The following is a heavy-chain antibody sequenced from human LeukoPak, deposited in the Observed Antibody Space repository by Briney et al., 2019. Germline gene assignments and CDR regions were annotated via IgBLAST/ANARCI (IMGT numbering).Heavy chain of an antibody. V-gene: IGHV1-18*01. Sequence: ASVKVSCKASGYLFNTYGMNWVRQAPGQGLEWMGWIGTYNGSANYARKFQGRVTMTTDTSTSTAYMQLRSLRSDDTAVYFCARGDIMTGSFFDYWGQGTLVTVSS. CDR3: ARGDIMTGSFFDY. CDR2: IGTYNGSA. D-gene: IGHD3-9*01. CDR1: GYLFNTYG. J-gene: IGHJ4*02.